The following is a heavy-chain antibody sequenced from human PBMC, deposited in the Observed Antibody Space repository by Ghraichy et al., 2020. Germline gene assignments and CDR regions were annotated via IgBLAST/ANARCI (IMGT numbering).Heavy chain of an antibody. Sequence: SETPSLTCTVSGGSMGNFYWGWIRQPAGKGLEWIGRINTSGTTNYNPSLKSRVTMAVDTSKNQFSLRLSSVTAADTAVYYCARVRVSATRGAFDIWGQGTIVTVS. CDR2: INTSGTT. D-gene: IGHD1-26*01. J-gene: IGHJ3*02. V-gene: IGHV4-4*07. CDR1: GGSMGNFY. CDR3: ARVRVSATRGAFDI.